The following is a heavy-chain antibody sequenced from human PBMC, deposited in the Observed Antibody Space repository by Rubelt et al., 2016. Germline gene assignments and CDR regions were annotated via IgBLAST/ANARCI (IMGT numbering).Heavy chain of an antibody. Sequence: QVQLVQSGSELKKPGASVKVSCKTSGSSFSTRFINWVRQVPGQGLEWMGNIDPSTGDPKYAPGFTGRFVFSLDTSVNTAYLQINTLKTDDTAVYYCARGTPAPGTDYWGQGTLVTVSS. CDR3: ARGTPAPGTDY. CDR2: IDPSTGDP. V-gene: IGHV7-4-1*02. J-gene: IGHJ4*02. CDR1: GSSFSTRF. D-gene: IGHD6-13*01.